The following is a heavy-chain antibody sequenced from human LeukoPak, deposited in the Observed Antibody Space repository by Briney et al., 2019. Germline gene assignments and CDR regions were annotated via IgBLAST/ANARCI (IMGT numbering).Heavy chain of an antibody. CDR2: INHGGST. J-gene: IGHJ4*02. Sequence: SETLSLTCAVYGGSFSGYYWSWIRQAPGKGLEWIGEINHGGSTTYNPSLKSRVTISVDTSKNQFSLKLSSVTAADTAVYYCVIFVGFWGRGILVTVSS. D-gene: IGHD6-25*01. CDR1: GGSFSGYY. V-gene: IGHV4-34*01. CDR3: VIFVGF.